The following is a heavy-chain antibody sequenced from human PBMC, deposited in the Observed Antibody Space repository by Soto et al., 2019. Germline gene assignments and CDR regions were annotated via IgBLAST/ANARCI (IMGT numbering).Heavy chain of an antibody. V-gene: IGHV1-8*01. CDR3: AREGILFSGFIVFYGMDV. CDR1: GYSFTRHD. Sequence: QVQLVQSGAEVKKPGASVKVSCKAPGYSFTRHDINWVRQSPGQGLEWMGWINPSSGNIGYAQRFLGRLTMTTDTSTSTAYMERSGLKSEDTAIYYCAREGILFSGFIVFYGMDVWGQGTTVTVPS. J-gene: IGHJ6*02. CDR2: INPSSGNI. D-gene: IGHD3-10*01.